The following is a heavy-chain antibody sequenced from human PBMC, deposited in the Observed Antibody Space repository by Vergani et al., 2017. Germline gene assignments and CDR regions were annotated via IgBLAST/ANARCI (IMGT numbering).Heavy chain of an antibody. D-gene: IGHD1-26*01. CDR1: GFTFSSYS. CDR2: ISSSSSYI. CDR3: ARGDWIVGSPQRGYYFDY. Sequence: EVQLVESGGGLVKPGGSLRLSCAASGFTFSSYSMNWVRQAPGKGLEWVSSISSSSSYIYYADSVKGRFTISRDNAKNSLYLQMNSLRAEDTAVYYCARGDWIVGSPQRGYYFDYWGQGTLVTVSS. V-gene: IGHV3-21*01. J-gene: IGHJ4*02.